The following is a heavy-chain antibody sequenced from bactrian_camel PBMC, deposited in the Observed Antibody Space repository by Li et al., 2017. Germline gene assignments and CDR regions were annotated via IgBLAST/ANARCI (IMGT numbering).Heavy chain of an antibody. V-gene: IGHV3S54*01. D-gene: IGHD1*01. Sequence: HVQLVESGGGSVQAGGSLTLSCVASRSICSNHCLGWFRQAPGKEREGVARIATGSGNTYYADSVKGRFTISRDGAKNIIVLQMDSLEPEDTAIYYCAAEPTRNAYCSTLTRPQYWGQGTQVTVS. CDR2: IATGSGNT. CDR1: RSICSNHC. J-gene: IGHJ4*01. CDR3: AAEPTRNAYCSTLTRPQY.